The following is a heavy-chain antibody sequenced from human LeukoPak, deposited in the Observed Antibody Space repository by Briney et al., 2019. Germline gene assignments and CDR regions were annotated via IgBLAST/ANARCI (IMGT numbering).Heavy chain of an antibody. CDR3: ARGPREDIVVVPAAIPYYFDY. Sequence: SQTLSLTCAVSGGSISSGGYSWSWIRQPPGKGLEWIGYIYHSGSTYYNPSLKSRVTISVDRSKNQFSLKLSSVTAADTAVYYCARGPREDIVVVPAAIPYYFDYWGQGTLVTVSS. V-gene: IGHV4-30-2*01. J-gene: IGHJ4*02. D-gene: IGHD2-2*01. CDR1: GGSISSGGYS. CDR2: IYHSGST.